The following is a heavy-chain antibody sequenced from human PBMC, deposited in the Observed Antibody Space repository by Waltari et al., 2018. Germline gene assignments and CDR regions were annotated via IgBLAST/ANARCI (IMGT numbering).Heavy chain of an antibody. CDR2: IIPIVGTA. CDR3: ARVYTAMVHYYYYYMDV. V-gene: IGHV1-69*13. J-gene: IGHJ6*03. D-gene: IGHD5-18*01. Sequence: QVQLVQSGAEVKKPGSSVKVSCKASGGTFSSYAISWVRQAPGQGLEWMGGIIPIVGTANYAQKCQGRVTITADESTSTAYMELSSLRSEDTAVYYCARVYTAMVHYYYYYMDVWGKGTTVTVSS. CDR1: GGTFSSYA.